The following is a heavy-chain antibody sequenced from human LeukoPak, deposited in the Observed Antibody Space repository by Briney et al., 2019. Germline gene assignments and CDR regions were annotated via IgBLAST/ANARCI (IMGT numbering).Heavy chain of an antibody. J-gene: IGHJ4*02. V-gene: IGHV4-34*01. CDR3: ARGRYGPRLGK. CDR1: GASFSDSY. D-gene: IGHD3-16*01. CDR2: INNSGST. Sequence: SETLSLTCAVYGASFSDSYWSWIRQSPEKGLEWIGEINNSGSTSYNPSLNSRVIMSVDRSKNQFSLRLTSVTAADTAVYYCARGRYGPRLGKWGQGTLVTVSS.